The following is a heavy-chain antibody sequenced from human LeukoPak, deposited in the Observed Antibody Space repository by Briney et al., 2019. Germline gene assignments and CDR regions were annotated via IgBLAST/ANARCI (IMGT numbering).Heavy chain of an antibody. J-gene: IGHJ4*02. CDR2: ISSSGSTI. CDR3: VKDYLDGDYYDY. Sequence: GGSLRLSCAASGFTFSDYYMSWIRQAPGKGLEWVSYISSSGSTIYYADSVKGRFTISRDNAKNSLYLQMNSLRAEDTAVYYCVKDYLDGDYYDYWGQGTLVTVSS. CDR1: GFTFSDYY. V-gene: IGHV3-11*01. D-gene: IGHD4-17*01.